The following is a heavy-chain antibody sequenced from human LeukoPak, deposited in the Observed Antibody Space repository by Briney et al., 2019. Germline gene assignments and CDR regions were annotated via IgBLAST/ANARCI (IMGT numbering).Heavy chain of an antibody. CDR3: AKSVVGGEGAYYFDY. Sequence: PGGSLRLSCAASGFTFDDYSMHWARQSPGRGLEWVALITWSGDGTYYADSVKGRLIISRDNSKRSLWLQMNSLKTEDSGLYFCAKSVVGGEGAYYFDYWGQGTLVTVSS. D-gene: IGHD2-2*01. CDR1: GFTFDDYS. CDR2: ITWSGDGT. J-gene: IGHJ4*02. V-gene: IGHV3-43*01.